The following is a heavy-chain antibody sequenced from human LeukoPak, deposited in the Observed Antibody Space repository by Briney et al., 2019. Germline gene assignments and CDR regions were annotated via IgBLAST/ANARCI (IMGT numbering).Heavy chain of an antibody. CDR3: ASGTIFGVVRLQYNFDY. J-gene: IGHJ4*02. CDR2: IIPIFGTA. Sequence: SVKVSCKASGGTFSSYAISWVRQAPGQGLEWMGGIIPIFGTANYAQKFQGRVTITADESTSTAYMELSSLRSEDTAVYYWASGTIFGVVRLQYNFDYWGQGTLVTVSS. CDR1: GGTFSSYA. D-gene: IGHD3-3*01. V-gene: IGHV1-69*13.